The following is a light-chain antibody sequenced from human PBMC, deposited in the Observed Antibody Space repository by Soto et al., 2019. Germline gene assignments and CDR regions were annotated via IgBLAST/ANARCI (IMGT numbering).Light chain of an antibody. CDR2: GAS. CDR1: QSVSNNY. J-gene: IGKJ5*01. V-gene: IGKV3-20*01. CDR3: QQYGSSPIT. Sequence: EILMTQSPDTLSVSPGERATLSCRASQSVSNNYLAWYQQKPGQAPRLLIYGASSRATGIPDRFSGSGSGTDFTLTISRLEPEDFAVYYCQQYGSSPITFGQGTRLEIK.